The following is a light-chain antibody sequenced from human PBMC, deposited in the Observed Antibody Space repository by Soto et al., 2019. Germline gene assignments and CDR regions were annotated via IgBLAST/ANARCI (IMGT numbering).Light chain of an antibody. CDR2: DVS. V-gene: IGLV2-14*03. CDR1: SSDVGDYNY. J-gene: IGLJ1*01. CDR3: SSYTSSSWV. Sequence: QSALTQPASVSGSPGQSITISCTGTSSDVGDYNYVSWYQQHPGKAPKLLIYDVSNRPARVSNRFSGSKSGNTASLTISGLQAEDEADYYCSSYTSSSWVFGTGTKLTVL.